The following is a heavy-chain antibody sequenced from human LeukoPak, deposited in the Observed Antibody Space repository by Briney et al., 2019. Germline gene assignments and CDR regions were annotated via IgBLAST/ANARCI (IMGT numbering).Heavy chain of an antibody. J-gene: IGHJ4*02. CDR3: ARRPAKYSGNIQPLDY. Sequence: SSETLSLTCTVSGGSISSGSYYWSWIRQPAGKGLEWIGRIYTSGNTNYNPSLKSRVTISVDTSKNQFSLKLSSVTAADTAVYYCARRPAKYSGNIQPLDYWGQGTLVTVSS. CDR2: IYTSGNT. CDR1: GGSISSGSYY. V-gene: IGHV4-61*02. D-gene: IGHD1-26*01.